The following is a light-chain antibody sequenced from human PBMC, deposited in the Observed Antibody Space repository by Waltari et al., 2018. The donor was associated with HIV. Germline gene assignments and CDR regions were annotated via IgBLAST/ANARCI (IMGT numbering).Light chain of an antibody. Sequence: SYALNQPPSVSVSPGQSASITCFGDKLEDKYISWYQQRPGQSPVLVIYEDSMRPSGIPERFSGSNSGNTATLTISGTQAMDEADYYCQAWGRSTAVFGKGTSLTVL. CDR3: QAWGRSTAV. CDR2: EDS. J-gene: IGLJ2*01. V-gene: IGLV3-1*01. CDR1: KLEDKY.